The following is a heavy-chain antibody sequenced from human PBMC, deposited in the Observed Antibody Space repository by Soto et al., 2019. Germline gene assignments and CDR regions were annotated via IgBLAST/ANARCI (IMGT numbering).Heavy chain of an antibody. CDR1: GFTFSRSG. Sequence: QVQLVESGGGVVQPGRSLRLSCAASGFTFSRSGMHWVRQAPGKGLEWVAVIWNDGSNAHYADSVKDRFTISRDNSKNTIYLQMNSLRAEDTAVYYWARALGVMGYWYFDLWGRGTLVTVSS. D-gene: IGHD3-16*01. CDR3: ARALGVMGYWYFDL. CDR2: IWNDGSNA. V-gene: IGHV3-33*01. J-gene: IGHJ2*01.